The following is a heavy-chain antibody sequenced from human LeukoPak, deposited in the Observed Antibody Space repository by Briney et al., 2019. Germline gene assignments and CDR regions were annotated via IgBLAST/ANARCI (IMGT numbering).Heavy chain of an antibody. CDR3: ARDHRGSPNYDSSGPLDY. V-gene: IGHV3-23*01. D-gene: IGHD3-22*01. CDR1: GFTFDNYA. CDR2: ISHTGYNT. J-gene: IGHJ4*02. Sequence: PGGSLRLSCAASGFTFDNYAMTWVRQAPGSALEWLASISHTGYNTFYADSVKGRFAISKDNSRNTLFLQMNSLRAEDTAVYYCARDHRGSPNYDSSGPLDYWGQGTLVTVSS.